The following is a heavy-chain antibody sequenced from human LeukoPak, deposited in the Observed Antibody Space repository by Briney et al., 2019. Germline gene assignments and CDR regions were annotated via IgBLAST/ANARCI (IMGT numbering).Heavy chain of an antibody. CDR2: MNPNSGNT. CDR3: ARGDYDFWSGYYLPAP. CDR1: GYTFTSYD. D-gene: IGHD3-3*01. V-gene: IGHV1-8*01. J-gene: IGHJ5*02. Sequence: GASVKVSCKASGYTFTSYDINWVPQATGQGLEWMGWMNPNSGNTGYAQKFQGRVTMTRNTSISTAYMELSSLRSEDTAVYYCARGDYDFWSGYYLPAPWGQGTLVTVSS.